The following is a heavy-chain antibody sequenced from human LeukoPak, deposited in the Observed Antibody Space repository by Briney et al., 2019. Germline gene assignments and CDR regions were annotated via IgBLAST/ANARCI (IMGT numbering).Heavy chain of an antibody. V-gene: IGHV3-21*01. CDR1: GFTFSSYG. Sequence: PGGSLRLSCAASGFTFSSYGMHRVRQAPGKGLEWVSSISSSSSYIYYADSVKGRFTISRDNAKNSLYLQMNSLRAEDTAVYYCARDRAHYCSGGSCLTPYWGQGTLVTVSS. J-gene: IGHJ4*02. D-gene: IGHD2-15*01. CDR2: ISSSSSYI. CDR3: ARDRAHYCSGGSCLTPY.